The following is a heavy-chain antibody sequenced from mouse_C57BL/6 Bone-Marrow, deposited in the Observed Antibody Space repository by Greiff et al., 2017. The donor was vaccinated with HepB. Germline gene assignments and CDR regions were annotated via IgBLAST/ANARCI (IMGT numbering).Heavy chain of an antibody. CDR1: GYTFTSYG. D-gene: IGHD1-1*01. CDR3: ARYAITTVVAPEGYAMDY. Sequence: VQLQQSGAELARPGASVKLSCKASGYTFTSYGISWVKQRTGQGLEWIGEIYPRSGNTYYNEKFKGKATLTADKSSSTAYMELRSLTSEDSAVYFCARYAITTVVAPEGYAMDYWGQGTSVTVSS. CDR2: IYPRSGNT. V-gene: IGHV1-81*01. J-gene: IGHJ4*01.